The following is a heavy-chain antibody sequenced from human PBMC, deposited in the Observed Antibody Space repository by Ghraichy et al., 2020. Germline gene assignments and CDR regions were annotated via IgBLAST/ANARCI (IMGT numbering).Heavy chain of an antibody. J-gene: IGHJ4*02. D-gene: IGHD3-22*01. V-gene: IGHV1-2*06. CDR3: ARDTSSGFYYNDY. CDR2: INPNSGGT. Sequence: MGRINPNSGGTNYAQKFQDRVTMTRDTSIRTAYMELSRLRSDDTAVYYCARDTSSGFYYNDYWGQGTL.